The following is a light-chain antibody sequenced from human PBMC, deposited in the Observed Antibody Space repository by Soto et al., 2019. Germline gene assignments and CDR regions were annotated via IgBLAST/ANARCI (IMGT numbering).Light chain of an antibody. CDR1: SSNIGAGYD. CDR2: GNT. Sequence: QSALTQPPSVSGAPGQRVTISCTGSSSNIGAGYDVHWYRQLPGTAPKLLIFGNTNRPSGVPDRFSGSKSGTSASLAITGLQAEDEADYYCQSYDSSLSGSRVFGGGTKVTVL. V-gene: IGLV1-40*01. J-gene: IGLJ3*02. CDR3: QSYDSSLSGSRV.